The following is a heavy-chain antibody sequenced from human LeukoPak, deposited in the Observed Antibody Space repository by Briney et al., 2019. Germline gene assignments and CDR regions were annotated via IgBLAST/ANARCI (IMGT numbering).Heavy chain of an antibody. D-gene: IGHD3-10*01. CDR3: ARAHYYGSGKLDY. Sequence: GGSLRLSCAASGLTFSSYGMHWVRQAPGEGLEWVAVIWYDGSNKYYADSVKGRFTISRDNSKNTLYLQMNSLRAEDTAVYYCARAHYYGSGKLDYWGQGTLVTVSS. J-gene: IGHJ4*02. CDR2: IWYDGSNK. CDR1: GLTFSSYG. V-gene: IGHV3-33*01.